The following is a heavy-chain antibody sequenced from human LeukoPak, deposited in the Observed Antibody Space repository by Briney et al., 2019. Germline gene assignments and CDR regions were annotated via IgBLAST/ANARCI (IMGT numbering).Heavy chain of an antibody. V-gene: IGHV4-59*01. CDR3: ARQYSYGYYFDY. CDR1: GGSISSYY. CDR2: IYYSGST. Sequence: SETLSLTCTVSGGSISSYYWSWIRQPPGKGLEWIGYIYYSGSTNYNPSLKSRVTISVDTPKNQFSLKLSSVTAADTAVYYCARQYSYGYYFDYWGQGTLVTVSS. D-gene: IGHD5-18*01. J-gene: IGHJ4*02.